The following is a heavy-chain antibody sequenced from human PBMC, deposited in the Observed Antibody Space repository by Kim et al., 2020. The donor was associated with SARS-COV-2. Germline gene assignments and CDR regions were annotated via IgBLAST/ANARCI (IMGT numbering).Heavy chain of an antibody. Sequence: VKGRFTISRDNSKNTLYLQMNSLRAEDTAVYYCAKDPTRIAAAGILPWDYWGQGTLVTVSS. J-gene: IGHJ4*02. V-gene: IGHV3-23*01. D-gene: IGHD6-13*01. CDR3: AKDPTRIAAAGILPWDY.